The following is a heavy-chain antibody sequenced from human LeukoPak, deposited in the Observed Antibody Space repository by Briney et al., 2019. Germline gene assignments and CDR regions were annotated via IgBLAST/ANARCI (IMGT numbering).Heavy chain of an antibody. D-gene: IGHD6-19*01. CDR2: ISSTGNYV. J-gene: IGHJ4*02. CDR1: GFTFSSNG. Sequence: GGSLRLSCAASGFTFSSNGMTWVRQAPGKGLEWVSSISSTGNYVYYADSVKGRFTISRDNAKNSLSLHMNSLKAEDTAVYYCARGSSDWFDYFDYWGQGTLVTVSS. V-gene: IGHV3-21*01. CDR3: ARGSSDWFDYFDY.